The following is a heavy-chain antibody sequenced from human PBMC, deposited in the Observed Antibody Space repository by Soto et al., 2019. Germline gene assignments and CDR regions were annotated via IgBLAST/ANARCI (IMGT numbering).Heavy chain of an antibody. D-gene: IGHD3-22*01. CDR1: GFTFINTG. Sequence: GGSLRLSCAGSGFTFINTGMSWVRQAPGQGLEWVSAITGNGDTTYYADSVKGRFTISRDNSKSTLYLQMNSLRAEDTAVYYCAKIDGYFDYWGQGTLVTVSS. CDR2: ITGNGDTT. V-gene: IGHV3-23*01. CDR3: AKIDGYFDY. J-gene: IGHJ4*02.